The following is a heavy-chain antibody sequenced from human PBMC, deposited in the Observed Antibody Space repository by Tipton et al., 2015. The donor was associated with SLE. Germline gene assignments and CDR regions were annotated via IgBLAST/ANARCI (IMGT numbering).Heavy chain of an antibody. CDR1: GGSISSYY. CDR3: ARVAGGSDY. D-gene: IGHD3-16*01. V-gene: IGHV4-59*08. J-gene: IGHJ4*02. Sequence: TLSLTCTVSGGSISSYYWSWIRQPPGKGLEWIGYIYYSGSTIYNPSLKSRVTISVDTSKNQFSLKLSSVTAADTAAYYCARVAGGSDYWGQGTLVTVSS. CDR2: IYYSGST.